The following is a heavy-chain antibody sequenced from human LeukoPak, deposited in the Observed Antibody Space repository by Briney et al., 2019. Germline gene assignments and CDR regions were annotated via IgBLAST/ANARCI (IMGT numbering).Heavy chain of an antibody. Sequence: PGRSLRLSCAASGFTFSSYGMPSVRQAPGKGLEWVAVIWYDGSNKYYADSVKGRFTISRDNSKNTLYLQMNSQRAEDTAVYYCASLVYYDSSGSDYWGQGTLVTVSS. CDR3: ASLVYYDSSGSDY. V-gene: IGHV3-33*01. D-gene: IGHD3-22*01. CDR2: IWYDGSNK. J-gene: IGHJ4*02. CDR1: GFTFSSYG.